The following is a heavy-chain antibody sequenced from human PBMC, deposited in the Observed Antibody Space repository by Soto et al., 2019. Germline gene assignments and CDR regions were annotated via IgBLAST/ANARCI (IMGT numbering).Heavy chain of an antibody. CDR1: GGSISSYY. CDR3: ARSLYSGSYTNWFDP. V-gene: IGHV4-59*01. J-gene: IGHJ5*02. D-gene: IGHD1-26*01. Sequence: PSETLSLTCTVSGGSISSYYWSWIRQPPGKGLEYIGYIYYSGSTNYNPSLKSRVTIPVDTSKKQFSLKLSSVTAADTAVYYCARSLYSGSYTNWFDPWGQGTLVTVSS. CDR2: IYYSGST.